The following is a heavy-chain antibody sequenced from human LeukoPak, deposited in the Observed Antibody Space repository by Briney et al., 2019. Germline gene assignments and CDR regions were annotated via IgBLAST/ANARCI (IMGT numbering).Heavy chain of an antibody. CDR2: SSSSSSTL. D-gene: IGHD3-9*01. V-gene: IGHV3-48*01. J-gene: IGHJ5*02. Sequence: PEGSLKLSCDSSGFTTSRYSMHWSLESPGNLLHWVSYSSSSSSTLYDADCLKGRFTISRDNAKNSLYLQMNSLRAEDTAVFFFFKQKTAYEILTGSLHGRFDPWGQGTLVTVSS. CDR3: FKQKTAYEILTGSLHGRFDP. CDR1: GFTTSRYS.